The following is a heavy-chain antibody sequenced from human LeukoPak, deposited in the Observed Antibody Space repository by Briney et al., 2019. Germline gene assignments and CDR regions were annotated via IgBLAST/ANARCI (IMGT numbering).Heavy chain of an antibody. CDR3: ARGQRIAVAGTAWFDP. J-gene: IGHJ5*02. Sequence: GGSLRLSCAASGFIFSSYSINWVRQAPGKGLEWVSYISSSGYTIYYADSVKGRFTISRDSAKNSLYLQMNSLRAEDTAVYYCARGQRIAVAGTAWFDPWGQGTLVTVSS. CDR2: ISSSGYTI. CDR1: GFIFSSYS. V-gene: IGHV3-48*04. D-gene: IGHD6-19*01.